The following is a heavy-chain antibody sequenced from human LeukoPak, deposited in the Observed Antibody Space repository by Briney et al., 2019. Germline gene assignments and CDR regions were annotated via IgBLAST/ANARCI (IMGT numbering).Heavy chain of an antibody. Sequence: PGGSLRLSCAASGFTFSSYDMTWVRQVPGKGLEWVSTSDSVGNTFYADSVKGRFTISRDNSKNTLYLQMNSLRAEDTAVYYCARSSSTWTGIAAAASFDYWGQGTLVTVSS. D-gene: IGHD6-13*01. CDR1: GFTFSSYD. CDR3: ARSSSTWTGIAAAASFDY. CDR2: SDSVGNT. V-gene: IGHV3-23*01. J-gene: IGHJ4*02.